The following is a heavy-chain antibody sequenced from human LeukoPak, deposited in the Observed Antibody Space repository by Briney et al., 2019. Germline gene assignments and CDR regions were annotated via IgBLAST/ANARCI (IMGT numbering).Heavy chain of an antibody. V-gene: IGHV1-24*01. J-gene: IGHJ6*02. Sequence: ASVKVSCKASGYTFTGYYMHWVRQAPGKGLEWMGGFDPEDGETIYAQKFQGRVTMTEDTSTDTAYMELSSLRSEDTAVYYCATEALDYGGLNVWGQGTTVTVSS. D-gene: IGHD4-23*01. CDR3: ATEALDYGGLNV. CDR1: GYTFTGYY. CDR2: FDPEDGET.